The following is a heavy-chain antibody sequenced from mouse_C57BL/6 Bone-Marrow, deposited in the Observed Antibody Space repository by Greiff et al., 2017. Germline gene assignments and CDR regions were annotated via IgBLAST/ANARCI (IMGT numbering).Heavy chain of an antibody. Sequence: QVQLQQSGPELVKPGASVKISCKASGYAFSSSWMNWVKQRPGKGLEWIGRIYPGDGDTNYNGKFKGKATLTADKSSSTAYMQLSSLTSEDSAVYFCARITYYSNSWYFDVWGTGTTGTVSS. CDR3: ARITYYSNSWYFDV. J-gene: IGHJ1*03. CDR1: GYAFSSSW. D-gene: IGHD2-5*01. V-gene: IGHV1-82*01. CDR2: IYPGDGDT.